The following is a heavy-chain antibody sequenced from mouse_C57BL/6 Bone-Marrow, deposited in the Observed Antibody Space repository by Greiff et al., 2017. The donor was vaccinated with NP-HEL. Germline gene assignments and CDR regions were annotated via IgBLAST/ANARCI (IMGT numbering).Heavy chain of an antibody. D-gene: IGHD1-1*01. CDR2: IYPGSGNT. Sequence: QVQLNQSGAELVRPGASVKLSCKASGYTFTDYYINWVKQRPGQGLEWIARIYPGSGNTYYNEKFKGKATLTAEKSSSTAYMQLSSLTSEDSAVYFCASYYYGSSPAWFAYWGQGTLVTVSA. CDR1: GYTFTDYY. J-gene: IGHJ3*01. V-gene: IGHV1-76*01. CDR3: ASYYYGSSPAWFAY.